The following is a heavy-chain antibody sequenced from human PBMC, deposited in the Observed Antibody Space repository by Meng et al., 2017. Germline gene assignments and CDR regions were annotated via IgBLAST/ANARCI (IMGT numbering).Heavy chain of an antibody. J-gene: IGHJ4*02. CDR2: IIPIFGTA. Sequence: QVHLVQSWAEVKKPGSSVMVSCKASGGTFSSYAISWVRQAPGQGLEWMGGIIPIFGTANYAQKFQGRVTITADESTSTAYMELSSLRSEDTAVYYCAREGPCGGDCSGFDYWGQGTLVTVSS. CDR3: AREGPCGGDCSGFDY. CDR1: GGTFSSYA. V-gene: IGHV1-69*01. D-gene: IGHD2-21*02.